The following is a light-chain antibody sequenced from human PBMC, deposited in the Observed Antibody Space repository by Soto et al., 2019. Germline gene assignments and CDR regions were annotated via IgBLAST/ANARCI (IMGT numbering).Light chain of an antibody. CDR3: SSYPSSSTYV. CDR2: DGA. Sequence: QAVLAQPASVSGSPGESIAISCTGTSSDVGGYNYVSWYQQHPGKAPELIIYDGAHRPSGVSNRFSGSKSGNTASLTLSGLQAEDEADYYCSSYPSSSTYVFGTGTKVTVL. V-gene: IGLV2-14*01. CDR1: SSDVGGYNY. J-gene: IGLJ1*01.